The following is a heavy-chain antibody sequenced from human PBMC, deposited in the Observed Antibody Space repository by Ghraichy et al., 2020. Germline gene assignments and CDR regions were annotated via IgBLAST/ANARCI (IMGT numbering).Heavy chain of an antibody. D-gene: IGHD5-18*01. CDR2: ISYDGNNR. CDR3: AKTTARSLNTALAY. CDR1: GFPFTDHA. V-gene: IGHV3-30-3*01. J-gene: IGHJ4*02. Sequence: GGSLRLSCAASGFPFTDHAMNWVRQAPGKGLEWVAVISYDGNNRYYADSVKGRCTISRDNSQNTIYLQMNSLRLDDTAVYYCAKTTARSLNTALAYWGQGTLITVSS.